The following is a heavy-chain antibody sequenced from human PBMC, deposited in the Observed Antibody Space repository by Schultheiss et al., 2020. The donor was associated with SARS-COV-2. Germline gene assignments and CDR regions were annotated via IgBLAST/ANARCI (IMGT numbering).Heavy chain of an antibody. J-gene: IGHJ6*02. CDR1: GYSISSSYY. Sequence: SETLSLTCTVSGYSISSSYYWSWIRQPPGKGLEWIGYIYYSGSTNYNPSLKSRVTISVDTSKNQFSLKLSSVTAADTAVYYCAGDYYGMDVWGQGTTVTVSS. CDR2: IYYSGST. V-gene: IGHV4-61*01. CDR3: AGDYYGMDV.